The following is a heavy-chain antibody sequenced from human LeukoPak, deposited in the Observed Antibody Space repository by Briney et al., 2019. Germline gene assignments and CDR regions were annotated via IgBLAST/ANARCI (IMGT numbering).Heavy chain of an antibody. V-gene: IGHV3-21*01. CDR2: ISSSSSYI. CDR3: ARVSVVWGVNHFDY. J-gene: IGHJ4*02. D-gene: IGHD3-10*01. Sequence: PGGSLRLSCAASGFTFSSYSMNWVRQAPGKGLEWVSSISSSSSYIYYADSVKGRFTISRDNAKNSLYLQMNSLRAEDTAVYYCARVSVVWGVNHFDYWGQGTLVTVSS. CDR1: GFTFSSYS.